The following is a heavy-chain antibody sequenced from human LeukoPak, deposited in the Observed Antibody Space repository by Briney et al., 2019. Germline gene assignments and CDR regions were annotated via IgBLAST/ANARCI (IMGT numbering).Heavy chain of an antibody. CDR2: INPNSGGT. Sequence: ASVKVSCKASGYTFTGYFMHWVRQAPGQGLEWMGWINPNSGGTSYLQNFQGRVTMTRDTSISTAYMDLSRLRSDDTAVYYCARQYGSLDYWGQGTLVTVSS. D-gene: IGHD3-10*01. CDR1: GYTFTGYF. V-gene: IGHV1-2*02. CDR3: ARQYGSLDY. J-gene: IGHJ4*02.